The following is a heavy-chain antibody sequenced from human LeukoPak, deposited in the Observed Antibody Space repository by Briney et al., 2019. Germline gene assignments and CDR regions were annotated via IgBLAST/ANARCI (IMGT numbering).Heavy chain of an antibody. J-gene: IGHJ4*03. CDR1: GFSLTYYD. D-gene: IGHD5-24*01. CDR3: ARNRDGYCDY. CDR2: LWSDGSAK. V-gene: IGHV3-33*01. Sequence: GKSLRLSCAASGFSLTYYDMVWVRQAPGKGLEWVAVLWSDGSAKYYADFVRGRFAVSRDKSNNTLYLEMNGLRAEDTAAYYCARNRDGYCDYWGQGTQVSVSS.